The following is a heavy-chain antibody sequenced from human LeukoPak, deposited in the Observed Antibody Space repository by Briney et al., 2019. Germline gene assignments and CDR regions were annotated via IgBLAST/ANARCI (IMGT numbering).Heavy chain of an antibody. V-gene: IGHV4-34*01. J-gene: IGHJ4*02. CDR2: INHSGST. CDR3: ASRYCSGGSCYSGPFDY. CDR1: GGSFSGYY. D-gene: IGHD2-15*01. Sequence: PSETLSLTCAVYGGSFSGYYWSWIRQPPGKGLEWIGEINHSGSTNYNPSLKSRVTISVDTSKNQFSLKLSSVTAADTAVYYCASRYCSGGSCYSGPFDYWGQGTLVTVSS.